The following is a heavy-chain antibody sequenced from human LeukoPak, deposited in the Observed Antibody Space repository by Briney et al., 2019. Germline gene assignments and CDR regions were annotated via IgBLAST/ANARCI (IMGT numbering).Heavy chain of an antibody. J-gene: IGHJ5*02. V-gene: IGHV4-39*01. D-gene: IGHD3-9*01. CDR2: IYYSGTT. CDR1: GGSISSRTYY. CDR3: ARQIDPWAPFDP. Sequence: SETLSLTCTVSGGSISSRTYYWGWIRQPPGKGLEWIVTIYYSGTTYYNPSLKSRVTISVDTSKNQFSLKLSSVTAADTAVYYCARQIDPWAPFDPWGQGTLVTVSS.